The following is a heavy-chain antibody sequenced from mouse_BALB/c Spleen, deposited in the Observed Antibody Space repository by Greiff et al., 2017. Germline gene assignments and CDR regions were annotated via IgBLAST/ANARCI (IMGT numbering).Heavy chain of an antibody. D-gene: IGHD1-1*01. CDR2: IYPGNSDT. V-gene: IGHV1-5*01. Sequence: SGTVLARPGASVKMSCKASGYTFTSYWMHWVKQRPGQGLEWIGAIYPGNSDTSYNQKFKGKAKLTAVTSTSTAYMELSSLTNEDSAVYYCTRSTVVARFDYWGQGTTLTVSS. J-gene: IGHJ2*01. CDR1: GYTFTSYW. CDR3: TRSTVVARFDY.